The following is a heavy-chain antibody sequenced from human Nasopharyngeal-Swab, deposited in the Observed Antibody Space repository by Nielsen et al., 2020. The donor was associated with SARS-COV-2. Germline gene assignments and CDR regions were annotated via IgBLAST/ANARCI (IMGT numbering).Heavy chain of an antibody. CDR1: GFTFSSYG. Sequence: GESLRISCAASGFTFSSYGMHWVRQAPGKGLEWVAVISYDGSNKYYADSVKGRFTISRDNSKNTLYLQMNSLRAEDTAVYYCATTTVVTPASYYYYGMDVWGQGTTVTVSS. V-gene: IGHV3-30*03. D-gene: IGHD4-23*01. CDR3: ATTTVVTPASYYYYGMDV. J-gene: IGHJ6*02. CDR2: ISYDGSNK.